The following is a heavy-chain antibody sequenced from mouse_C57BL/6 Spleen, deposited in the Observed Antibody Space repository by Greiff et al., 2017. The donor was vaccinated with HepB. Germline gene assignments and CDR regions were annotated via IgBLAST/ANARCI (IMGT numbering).Heavy chain of an antibody. D-gene: IGHD2-2*01. V-gene: IGHV1-82*01. CDR2: IYPGDGDT. CDR1: GYAFSSSW. Sequence: VQLQQSGPELVKPGASVKISCKASGYAFSSSWMNWVKQRPGKGLEWIGRIYPGDGDTNYNGKFKGKATLTADKSSSTAYMQLSSLTSEDSAVYFCARRGHYGYDGNYFDYWGQGTTLTVSS. J-gene: IGHJ2*01. CDR3: ARRGHYGYDGNYFDY.